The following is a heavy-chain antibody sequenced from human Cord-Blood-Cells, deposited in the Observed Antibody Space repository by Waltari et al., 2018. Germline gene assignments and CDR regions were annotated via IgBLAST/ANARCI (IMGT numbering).Heavy chain of an antibody. CDR3: ARHDPTDYDFWSGYAFDI. CDR1: GGSISSSSYY. CDR2: IYYSGST. J-gene: IGHJ3*02. Sequence: QLQLQESGPGLVKPSETLSLTGTVSGGSISSSSYYWGWIRQPPGKGLEWIGSIYYSGSTYYNPSLKSRVTISVDTSKNQFSLKLSSVTAADTAVYYCARHDPTDYDFWSGYAFDIWGQGTMVTVSS. V-gene: IGHV4-39*01. D-gene: IGHD3-3*01.